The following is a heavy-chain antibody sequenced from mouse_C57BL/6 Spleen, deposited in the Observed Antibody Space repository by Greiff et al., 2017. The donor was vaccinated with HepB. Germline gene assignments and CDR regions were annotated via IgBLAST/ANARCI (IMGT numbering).Heavy chain of an antibody. V-gene: IGHV1-80*01. CDR2: IYPGDGDT. CDR1: GYAFSSYW. CDR3: ARWGGYYYAMDY. D-gene: IGHD2-2*01. Sequence: VQLQQSGAELVKPGASVKISCKASGYAFSSYWMNWVKQRPGKGLEWIGQIYPGDGDTNYNGKFKGKATLTADKSSSTAYMQLSSLTSEDSAVYFCARWGGYYYAMDYWGQGTSVTVSS. J-gene: IGHJ4*01.